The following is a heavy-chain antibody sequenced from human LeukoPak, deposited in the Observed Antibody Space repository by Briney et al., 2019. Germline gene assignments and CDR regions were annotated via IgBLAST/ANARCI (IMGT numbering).Heavy chain of an antibody. D-gene: IGHD2-15*01. V-gene: IGHV4-30-4*07. CDR1: GGSISSGGYS. Sequence: SETLSLTCAVSGGSISSGGYSWSWIRQPPGKGLEWIGYIYYSGSTYYNPSLKSRVTISVDTSKNQFSLKLSSVTAADTAVYYCARDYCSGGSCYYNWFDPWGQGTLVTVSS. J-gene: IGHJ5*02. CDR2: IYYSGST. CDR3: ARDYCSGGSCYYNWFDP.